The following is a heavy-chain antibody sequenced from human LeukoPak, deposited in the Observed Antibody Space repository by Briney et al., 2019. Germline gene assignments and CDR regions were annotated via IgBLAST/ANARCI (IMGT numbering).Heavy chain of an antibody. Sequence: ASVKVSCKASGYTFTSYGISWVRQAPGQGLEWMGWISAYNGNTNYAQRLQGRVTMTTDTSTSTAYMELRSLRSDDTAVYYCARDDWQRLELDYWGQGTLVTVSS. CDR1: GYTFTSYG. D-gene: IGHD6-25*01. CDR2: ISAYNGNT. J-gene: IGHJ4*02. CDR3: ARDDWQRLELDY. V-gene: IGHV1-18*01.